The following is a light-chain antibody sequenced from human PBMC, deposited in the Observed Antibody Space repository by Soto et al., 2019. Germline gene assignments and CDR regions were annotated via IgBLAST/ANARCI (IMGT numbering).Light chain of an antibody. CDR2: DAS. V-gene: IGKV3-11*01. Sequence: EIVLTQSPATLSLSPGERAIPSCRASQSVGTYLAWYQQKPGQAPRLLIYDASNRATGIPARFGGSGSGTDFTLTISSLDPEDFAVHYCQQRSNWPGTFGPGTKVDIK. CDR3: QQRSNWPGT. CDR1: QSVGTY. J-gene: IGKJ3*01.